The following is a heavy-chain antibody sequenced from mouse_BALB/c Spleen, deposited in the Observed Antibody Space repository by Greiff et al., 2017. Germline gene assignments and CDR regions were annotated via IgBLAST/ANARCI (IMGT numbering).Heavy chain of an antibody. Sequence: QVQLQQPGAELVRPGASVKLSCKASGYTFTSYWINWVKQRPGQGLEWIGNIYPSDSYTNYNQKFKDKATLTVDKSSSTAYMQLSSLTSEDSAVYYCARAGYYGLCAYWGQGTLVTVSA. CDR3: ARAGYYGLCAY. J-gene: IGHJ3*01. CDR2: IYPSDSYT. D-gene: IGHD1-2*01. CDR1: GYTFTSYW. V-gene: IGHV1-69*02.